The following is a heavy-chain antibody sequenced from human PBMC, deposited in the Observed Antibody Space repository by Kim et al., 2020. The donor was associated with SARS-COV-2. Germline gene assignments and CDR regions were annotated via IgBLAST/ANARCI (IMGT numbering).Heavy chain of an antibody. D-gene: IGHD6-19*01. J-gene: IGHJ3*02. V-gene: IGHV3-49*02. Sequence: TTEYAAAVKGRFTISRDDSKSIAYLQMNSLKTEDTAVYYCTRARGWTFDIWGQGTMVTVSS. CDR3: TRARGWTFDI. CDR2: TT.